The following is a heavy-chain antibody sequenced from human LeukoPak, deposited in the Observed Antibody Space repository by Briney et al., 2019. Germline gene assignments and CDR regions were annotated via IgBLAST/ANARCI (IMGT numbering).Heavy chain of an antibody. D-gene: IGHD3-10*01. J-gene: IGHJ3*02. CDR2: IYTSGST. Sequence: PSETLSLTCTVSGGSISSYYWSWIRQPAGKGLEWIGRIYTSGSTNYNPSLRSRVTMSVDTSKNQFSLKLSSVTAADTAVYYCARPRSSGIYQGDAFDIWGQGTMVTVSS. CDR1: GGSISSYY. V-gene: IGHV4-4*07. CDR3: ARPRSSGIYQGDAFDI.